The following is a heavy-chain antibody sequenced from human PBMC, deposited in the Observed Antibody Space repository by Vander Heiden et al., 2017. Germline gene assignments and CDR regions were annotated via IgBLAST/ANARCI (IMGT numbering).Heavy chain of an antibody. CDR1: GLAFSDYA. J-gene: IGHJ5*02. Sequence: EVQLLESGGGLVQPGGSVRLSCAASGLAFSDYAMSWVCQAPGKGLEWVSAISDSAGTTYYADCVKGRFTISRDNSKNTLYLQVNSLRAEDTAVYYCAKEALLAGRPFDPWGQGTLVTVSS. D-gene: IGHD2-15*01. V-gene: IGHV3-23*01. CDR2: ISDSAGTT. CDR3: AKEALLAGRPFDP.